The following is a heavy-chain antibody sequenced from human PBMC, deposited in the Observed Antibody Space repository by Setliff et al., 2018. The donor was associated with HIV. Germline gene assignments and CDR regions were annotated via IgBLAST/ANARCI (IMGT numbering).Heavy chain of an antibody. CDR1: ASSISSDYC. Sequence: SETLSLTCAVSASSISSDYCWGWIRQPPGKGLEWIGSTHHSGSTYYNPSLNSRVTISVDTSKNHFSLKLRSVTAADTAVYYCARVKMIAGTDYFDYWGQGTLVTVSS. V-gene: IGHV4-38-2*01. CDR2: THHSGST. CDR3: ARVKMIAGTDYFDY. D-gene: IGHD3-22*01. J-gene: IGHJ4*02.